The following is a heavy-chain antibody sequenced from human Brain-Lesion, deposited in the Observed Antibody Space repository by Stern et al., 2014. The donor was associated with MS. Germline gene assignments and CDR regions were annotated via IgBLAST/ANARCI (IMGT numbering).Heavy chain of an antibody. CDR1: GGSISSYY. CDR3: ARAPYDFTNWYGMDV. D-gene: IGHD1-1*01. V-gene: IGHV4-59*01. CDR2: IYFSGST. Sequence: QVQLQESGPGLVKPSETLSLTCIVSGGSISSYYWSWIRQPPGKGLEWFGPIYFSGSTDYNPSLQSRVTMSADISKNQISLRLSSVTAADTAVYYCARAPYDFTNWYGMDVWGQGTTVTVSS. J-gene: IGHJ6*02.